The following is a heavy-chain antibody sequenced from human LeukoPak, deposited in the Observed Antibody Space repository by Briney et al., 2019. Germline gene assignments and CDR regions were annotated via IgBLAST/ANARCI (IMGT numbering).Heavy chain of an antibody. Sequence: GASVKVSCKASGFPFTSYAIHWVRQAPGQRLEWMGWVNADNSNTKYSQEFQGRVAITRDTSASTAYMDLNSLRSEDMAVYYCAREGEARGGEKIYYYMDVWGKGTTVTVSS. V-gene: IGHV1-3*03. D-gene: IGHD3-10*01. J-gene: IGHJ6*03. CDR3: AREGEARGGEKIYYYMDV. CDR1: GFPFTSYA. CDR2: VNADNSNT.